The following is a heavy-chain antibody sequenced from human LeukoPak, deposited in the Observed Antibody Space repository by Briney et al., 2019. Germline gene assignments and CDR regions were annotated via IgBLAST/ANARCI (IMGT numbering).Heavy chain of an antibody. V-gene: IGHV1-46*01. J-gene: IGHJ5*02. Sequence: GASVKVSCKASGYTFIKHWMHWVRQAPGQGLEWVGLINPTGSATLYAQKFQGRVTLTRDMSTNTDYMELRSLKSEDTAVYYCARDIKLGINWFDPWGQGTLVTVSS. CDR3: ARDIKLGINWFDP. CDR2: INPTGSAT. D-gene: IGHD1-14*01. CDR1: GYTFIKHW.